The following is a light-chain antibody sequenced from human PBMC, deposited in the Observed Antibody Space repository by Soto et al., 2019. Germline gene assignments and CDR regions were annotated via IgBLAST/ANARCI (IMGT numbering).Light chain of an antibody. CDR2: EVS. CDR1: SSDVGSYNY. CDR3: TSFSTGRYTFV. Sequence: QSALTQPASVSGSPGQSITISCTGTSSDVGSYNYVSWYQQHPGKAPKLMIYEVSDRPSGISSRFSGSKSGNTASLTISGLQTEDEADYYCTSFSTGRYTFVFGSGTKVTVL. V-gene: IGLV2-14*01. J-gene: IGLJ1*01.